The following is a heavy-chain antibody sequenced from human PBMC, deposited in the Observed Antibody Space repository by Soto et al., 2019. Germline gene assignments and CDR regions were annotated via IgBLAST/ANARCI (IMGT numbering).Heavy chain of an antibody. Sequence: QLQLQESGPGLVKPSETRSLTCTVSGGSISSSSYYWGWIRQPPGKGPEWIGGIYYSGSTYYNPSLKSRVTISVDTSKNQFSMKLSSVTAADTAVYYCARHYQQLSARYYYYYGMDVWGQGTTVTVSS. CDR2: IYYSGST. CDR3: ARHYQQLSARYYYYYGMDV. V-gene: IGHV4-39*01. D-gene: IGHD6-13*01. CDR1: GGSISSSSYY. J-gene: IGHJ6*02.